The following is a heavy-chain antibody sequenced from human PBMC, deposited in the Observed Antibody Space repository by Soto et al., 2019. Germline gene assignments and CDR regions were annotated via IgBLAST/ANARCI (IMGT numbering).Heavy chain of an antibody. J-gene: IGHJ6*02. CDR2: IKSKTDGGKT. CDR3: TTDPDLGYYYYGMDV. V-gene: IGHV3-15*01. CDR1: GFTFSNAL. Sequence: GGSLRLSCAASGFTFSNALMSWVRQAPGKGLEWVGRIKSKTDGGKTDYAAPVKGRFTISRDDSKNTLYLQMNSLKTEDTAVYYCTTDPDLGYYYYGMDVWGQVTKVTVSS.